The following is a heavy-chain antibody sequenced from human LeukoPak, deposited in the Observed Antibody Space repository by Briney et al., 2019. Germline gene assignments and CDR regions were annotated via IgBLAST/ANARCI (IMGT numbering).Heavy chain of an antibody. J-gene: IGHJ4*02. CDR1: GYTFTSYG. CDR2: ISPSGGST. V-gene: IGHV1-46*01. D-gene: IGHD6-13*01. Sequence: ASVKVSCKASGYTFTSYGISWVRQAPGQGLEWMGIISPSGGSTTYAQKFQGRVTMTRDTSTSTVYMELSSLISEDTAVYYCARGRSSWYLDYWGQGTLVTVSS. CDR3: ARGRSSWYLDY.